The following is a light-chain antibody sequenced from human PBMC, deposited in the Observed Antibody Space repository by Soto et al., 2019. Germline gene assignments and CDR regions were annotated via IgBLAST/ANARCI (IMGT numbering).Light chain of an antibody. Sequence: DIQMTQSPSTLSASVGARAPITCRASQSISSWLDWYQQQPGKAPKLLIYDASSLESGVPSRFSGSGSGTDFTLTISSLQPEDFATYYCQQSYGTPPTFGQGTKVDIK. CDR2: DAS. V-gene: IGKV1-39*01. CDR1: QSISSW. J-gene: IGKJ1*01. CDR3: QQSYGTPPT.